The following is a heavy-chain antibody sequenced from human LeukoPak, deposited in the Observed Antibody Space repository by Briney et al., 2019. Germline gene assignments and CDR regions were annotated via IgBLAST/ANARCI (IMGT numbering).Heavy chain of an antibody. V-gene: IGHV4-59*01. CDR2: IYYSGST. CDR1: GGSISSYY. J-gene: IGHJ4*02. D-gene: IGHD2-15*01. Sequence: SETLSLTCTVSGGSISSYYWCWIWQPPGTGLGWVGYIYYSGSTNYNPSPKSRVTISVDTSKNQFSLKRSSVTAADTAVYYCARVGNCSGGSCYSDYFEYWGQGTLVTVSS. CDR3: ARVGNCSGGSCYSDYFEY.